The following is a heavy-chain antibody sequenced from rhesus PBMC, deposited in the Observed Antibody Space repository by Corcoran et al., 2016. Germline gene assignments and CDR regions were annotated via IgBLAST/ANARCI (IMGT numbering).Heavy chain of an antibody. D-gene: IGHD5-12*01. V-gene: IGHV3-132*01. CDR1: DFTYSSIY. Sequence: VDQLVDSGVGLVQPGTPPILACAPSDFTYSSIYILLARQAPVIGLGAVLEWVSTISVGGVTYYPGSVMGRFTISRDNANNSLYLQMNILRAVDTAVYYCARGIRLRYFDYWGQRVLVTVSS. CDR3: ARGIRLRYFDY. CDR2: ISVGGVT. J-gene: IGHJ4*01.